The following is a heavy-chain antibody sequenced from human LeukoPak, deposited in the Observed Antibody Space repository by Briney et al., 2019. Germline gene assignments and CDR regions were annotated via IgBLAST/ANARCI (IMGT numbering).Heavy chain of an antibody. J-gene: IGHJ5*02. V-gene: IGHV1-8*01. Sequence: GASVKVSCKASGYTFTSYGISWVRQATGQGLEWMGWMNPNSGNTGYAQKFQGRVTMTRNTSISTAYMELSSLRSEDTAVYYCARASGGYDWSSWRFDPWGQGTLVTVSS. CDR3: ARASGGYDWSSWRFDP. CDR1: GYTFTSYG. CDR2: MNPNSGNT. D-gene: IGHD5-12*01.